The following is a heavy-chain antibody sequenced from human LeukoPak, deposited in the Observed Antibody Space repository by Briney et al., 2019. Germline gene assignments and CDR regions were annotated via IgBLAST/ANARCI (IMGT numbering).Heavy chain of an antibody. J-gene: IGHJ4*02. D-gene: IGHD6-13*01. V-gene: IGHV4-38-2*01. Sequence: PSETLSLTCAVSGYSIRIGYYWGWIRQPPGKGLEWIGNIFHGESSYLNPSLKSRITISVDTSKNRFSLKLTSVTAADTAVYYCARLKGSWSIDYWGQGTLVTVSS. CDR1: GYSIRIGYY. CDR3: ARLKGSWSIDY. CDR2: IFHGESS.